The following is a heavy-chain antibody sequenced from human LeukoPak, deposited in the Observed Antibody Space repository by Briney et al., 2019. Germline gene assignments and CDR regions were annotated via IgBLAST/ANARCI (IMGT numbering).Heavy chain of an antibody. CDR3: AKVEGTYYYYYGMDV. Sequence: PGGSLRLSCAASGFTFDDYAMHWVRHAPGKGLEWVSGISWNSGSIGYADSVKGRFTISRDNAKNSLYLQMNSLRAEDTALYYCAKVEGTYYYYYGMDVWGQGTTVTVSS. CDR2: ISWNSGSI. V-gene: IGHV3-9*01. CDR1: GFTFDDYA. J-gene: IGHJ6*02.